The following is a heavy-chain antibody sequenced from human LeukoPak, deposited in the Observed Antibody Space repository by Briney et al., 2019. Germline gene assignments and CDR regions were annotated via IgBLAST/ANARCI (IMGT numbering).Heavy chain of an antibody. D-gene: IGHD3-10*01. V-gene: IGHV3-30-3*01. CDR1: GFTFSSYA. J-gene: IGHJ4*02. CDR2: ISYDGSNK. Sequence: PGGSLRLSCAASGFTFSSYAMHWVRQAPGKGLEWVAVISYDGSNKYYADSVKGRFTISRDNAKNTLYLQMNSLRADDTALYYCARQFGSGSSYWGQGTLVTVSS. CDR3: ARQFGSGSSY.